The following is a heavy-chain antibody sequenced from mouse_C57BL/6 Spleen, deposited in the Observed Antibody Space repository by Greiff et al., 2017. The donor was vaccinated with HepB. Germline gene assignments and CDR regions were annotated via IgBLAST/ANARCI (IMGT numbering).Heavy chain of an antibody. V-gene: IGHV1-69*01. J-gene: IGHJ4*01. CDR1: GYTFTSYW. D-gene: IGHD3-2*02. Sequence: QVQLKQPGAELVMPGASVKLSCKASGYTFTSYWMHWVKQRPGQGLEWIGEIDPSDSYTNYNQKFKGKSTLTVDKSSSTAYMQLSSLTSEDSAVYYCARGVDSSGYGAMDYWGQGTSVTVSS. CDR2: IDPSDSYT. CDR3: ARGVDSSGYGAMDY.